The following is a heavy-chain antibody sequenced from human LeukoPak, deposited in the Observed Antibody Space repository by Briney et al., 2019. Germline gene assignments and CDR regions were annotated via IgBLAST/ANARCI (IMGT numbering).Heavy chain of an antibody. V-gene: IGHV4-39*07. CDR3: ASLWFGEST. CDR1: GVSISSSSYY. Sequence: SETLSLTCTVSGVSISSSSYYWGWIRQPPGKGLEWLGSIYYSGSTYYNPSLKSRVTISVDRSKNQFSLKLSSVTAADTAVYYCASLWFGESTWGQGTLVTVSS. CDR2: IYYSGST. J-gene: IGHJ5*02. D-gene: IGHD3-10*01.